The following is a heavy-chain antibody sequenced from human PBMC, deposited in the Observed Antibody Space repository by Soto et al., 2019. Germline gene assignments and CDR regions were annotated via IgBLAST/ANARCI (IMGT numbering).Heavy chain of an antibody. CDR1: GGTLSSYA. V-gene: IGHV1-69*13. Sequence: RASVKVSCKASGGTLSSYAISWVRQAPGQGLEWMGGIIPIFGTANYAQKFQGRVTITADESTSTAYMELSSLRSEDTAVYYCARDNLHHYYYYGMDVWGQGTTVTVSS. CDR2: IIPIFGTA. J-gene: IGHJ6*02. CDR3: ARDNLHHYYYYGMDV. D-gene: IGHD4-4*01.